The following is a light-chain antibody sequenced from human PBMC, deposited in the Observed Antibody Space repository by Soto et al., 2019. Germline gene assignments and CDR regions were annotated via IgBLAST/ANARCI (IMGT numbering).Light chain of an antibody. CDR3: QQSYSIPRT. J-gene: IGKJ2*01. CDR2: GAS. CDR1: QTVYNGF. Sequence: ENVLTQSPGTLSLSPGERATLSCRASQTVYNGFLAWYQQKPGQAPRLLIYGASSRATGIPDRFSGSGSGTDFTLTISSLEPEDFAVYYCQQSYSIPRTFGQGTKLQIK. V-gene: IGKV3-20*01.